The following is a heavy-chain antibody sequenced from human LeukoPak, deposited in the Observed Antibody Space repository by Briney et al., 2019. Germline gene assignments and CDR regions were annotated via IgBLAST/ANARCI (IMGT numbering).Heavy chain of an antibody. V-gene: IGHV3-23*01. D-gene: IGHD3-22*01. J-gene: IGHJ4*02. Sequence: GGSLRLSCEASGLTFRNYAMSWVRQAPGKGLEWVSSINDSGGSTYYADSVKGRFTISRDNSKNTLYLQMNSLRSDDTAVYYCARTPVPLHLYYYDSSGYDYWGQGTLVTVSS. CDR2: INDSGGST. CDR3: ARTPVPLHLYYYDSSGYDY. CDR1: GLTFRNYA.